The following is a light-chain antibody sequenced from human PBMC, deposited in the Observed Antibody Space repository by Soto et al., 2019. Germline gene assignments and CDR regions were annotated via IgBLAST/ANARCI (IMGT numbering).Light chain of an antibody. J-gene: IGKJ1*01. V-gene: IGKV1-39*01. CDR2: SAC. Sequence: DIQMTQSPSSLSASVGDRVTITCRASQSISSYLNWYQQKPGKAPKLLIYSACSLQSGVPSRFSGNGSGTDFTLTISSLQPEDFATYYCQQSYSTPPSFGQGTKVEIK. CDR1: QSISSY. CDR3: QQSYSTPPS.